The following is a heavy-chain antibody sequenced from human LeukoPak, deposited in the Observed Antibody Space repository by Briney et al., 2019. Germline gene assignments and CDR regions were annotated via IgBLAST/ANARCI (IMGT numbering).Heavy chain of an antibody. CDR3: ARRGIAAAGYDY. V-gene: IGHV4-59*08. D-gene: IGHD6-13*01. J-gene: IGHJ4*02. CDR2: IYYSGST. CDR1: GGSISSYY. Sequence: PSETLSLTCTVSGGSISSYYWSWIRQPPGKGLEWIGYIYYSGSTNYNPSLKSRVTISVDTSKNQFSLKLCSVTAADTAVYYCARRGIAAAGYDYWGQGTLVTVSS.